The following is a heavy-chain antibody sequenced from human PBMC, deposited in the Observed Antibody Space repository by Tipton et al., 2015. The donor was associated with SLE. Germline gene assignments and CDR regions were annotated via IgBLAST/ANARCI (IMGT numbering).Heavy chain of an antibody. J-gene: IGHJ4*02. CDR1: GFTFSSYA. Sequence: SLRLSCAASGFTFSSYAMSWVRQAPGKGLEWVSAISGSGGSTYYADSVKGRFTISRDNSKNTLYLQMNSLRAEDTAVYYCASLYDFWSGYYPFDYWGQGTLVTVSS. CDR3: ASLYDFWSGYYPFDY. D-gene: IGHD3-3*01. CDR2: ISGSGGST. V-gene: IGHV3-23*01.